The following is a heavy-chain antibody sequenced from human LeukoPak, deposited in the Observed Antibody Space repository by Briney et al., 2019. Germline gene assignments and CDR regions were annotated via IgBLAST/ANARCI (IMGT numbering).Heavy chain of an antibody. Sequence: PGGSLRLSCAASGFTVSSNYMSWVRQAPGKGLEWVSVIYSGGSTYYADSVKGRFTISRDNSKNTLYLQMNSLRAEDTAVYYCAKAVAANYYFDYWGQGTLVTVSS. J-gene: IGHJ4*02. V-gene: IGHV3-53*05. D-gene: IGHD6-19*01. CDR3: AKAVAANYYFDY. CDR1: GFTVSSNY. CDR2: IYSGGST.